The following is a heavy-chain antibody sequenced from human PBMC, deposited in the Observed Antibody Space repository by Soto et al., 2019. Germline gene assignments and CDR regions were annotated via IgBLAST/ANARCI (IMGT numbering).Heavy chain of an antibody. CDR2: ISAYNGNT. CDR3: ARARYCSSTSCYTPNDY. J-gene: IGHJ4*02. CDR1: GYTFTSYV. D-gene: IGHD2-2*02. V-gene: IGHV1-18*01. Sequence: ASVKVSCKASGYTFTSYVSSWVRQAPGQGLEWMGWISAYNGNTNYAQKLQGRVTMTTDTSTSTAYMELRSLRSDDTAVYYCARARYCSSTSCYTPNDYWGQGTLVTVSS.